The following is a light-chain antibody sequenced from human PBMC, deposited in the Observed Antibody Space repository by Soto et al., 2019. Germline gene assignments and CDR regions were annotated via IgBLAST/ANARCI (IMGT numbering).Light chain of an antibody. CDR1: QGITSW. CDR2: AAS. J-gene: IGKJ2*01. CDR3: QQTDSFPYT. V-gene: IGKV1-12*01. Sequence: DIHMTQSPSSVSASVGDSVTITCRASQGITSWLVWYQQKPGKAPKLLIYAASSLQSGVPSRFSGSGSGTDFSLTISSLQPEDFATYYCQQTDSFPYTFGRGTKVEIK.